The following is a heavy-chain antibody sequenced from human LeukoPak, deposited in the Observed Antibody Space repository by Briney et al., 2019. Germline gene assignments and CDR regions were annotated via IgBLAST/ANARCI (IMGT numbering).Heavy chain of an antibody. CDR1: GGTFSSYA. V-gene: IGHV1-69*05. CDR3: HMITFGGVIATSDY. D-gene: IGHD3-16*02. CDR2: IIPIFGTA. Sequence: SVKVSCKASGGTFSSYAISWVRQAPGQGLEWMGRIIPIFGTANYAQKFQGRVTITTDESTSTAYMELSSLRSEDTAVYYCHMITFGGVIATSDYWGQGTLVTVSS. J-gene: IGHJ4*02.